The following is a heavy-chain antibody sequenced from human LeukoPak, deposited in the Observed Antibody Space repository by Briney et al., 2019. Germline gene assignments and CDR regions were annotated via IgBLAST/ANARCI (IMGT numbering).Heavy chain of an antibody. V-gene: IGHV4-4*07. J-gene: IGHJ6*02. Sequence: SETLSLTCTVSGGSISGYYWSWIRQPAGQGLEWIGRIYTSGSTNSNPSLKSRVIMSVATTKNQFSLKLSSETAADTAVYYRARDRVLQLHYQPPYYYYGMYVWGQETTLTVSS. CDR1: GGSISGYY. CDR3: ARDRVLQLHYQPPYYYYGMYV. D-gene: IGHD2-2*01. CDR2: IYTSGST.